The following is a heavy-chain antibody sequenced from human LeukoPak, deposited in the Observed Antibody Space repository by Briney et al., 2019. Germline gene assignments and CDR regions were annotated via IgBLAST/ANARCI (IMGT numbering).Heavy chain of an antibody. CDR2: IWFDGSEK. V-gene: IGHV3-33*01. Sequence: PGGSLRLSCAASGFTFTSHGMHWVRQAPGKGLEWVAIIWFDGSEKYYADSVKGRFTISRDDSKNTLYVQMNSLRVEDTAVYYCARAVQGVTLDYWGQGTLVTVSS. D-gene: IGHD3-10*01. CDR3: ARAVQGVTLDY. CDR1: GFTFTSHG. J-gene: IGHJ4*02.